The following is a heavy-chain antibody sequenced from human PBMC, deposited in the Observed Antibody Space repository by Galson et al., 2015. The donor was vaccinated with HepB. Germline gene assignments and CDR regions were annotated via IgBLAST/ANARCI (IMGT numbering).Heavy chain of an antibody. V-gene: IGHV1-3*01. CDR2: INAGNGNT. CDR1: GYTFTSYA. CDR3: ARGFAGIVGATRAFDY. J-gene: IGHJ4*02. D-gene: IGHD1-26*01. Sequence: SVKVSCKASGYTFTSYAMHWVRQAPGQRLGWMGWINAGNGNTKYSQKFQGRVTITRDTSAGTAYMELSSLRSEDTAVYYCARGFAGIVGATRAFDYWGQGTLVTVSS.